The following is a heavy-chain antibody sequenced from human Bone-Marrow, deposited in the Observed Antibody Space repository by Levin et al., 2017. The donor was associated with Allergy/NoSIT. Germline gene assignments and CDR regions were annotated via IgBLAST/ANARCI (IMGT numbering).Heavy chain of an antibody. D-gene: IGHD6-6*01. CDR2: IKQDGSEK. J-gene: IGHJ6*02. CDR1: GFTFSSYW. V-gene: IGHV3-7*01. CDR3: ARDAGVVNLPVYVGSSSGIYYYYGMDV. Sequence: LSLTCAASGFTFSSYWMSWVRQAPGKGLEWVANIKQDGSEKYYVDSVKGRFTISRDNAKNSLYLQMNSLRAEDTAVYYCARDAGVVNLPVYVGSSSGIYYYYGMDVWGQGTTVTVSS.